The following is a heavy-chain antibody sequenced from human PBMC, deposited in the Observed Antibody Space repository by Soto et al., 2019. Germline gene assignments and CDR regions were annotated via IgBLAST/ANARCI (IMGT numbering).Heavy chain of an antibody. CDR1: GASITSYY. CDR3: AKDSPSYTTSPFYFDS. J-gene: IGHJ4*02. CDR2: VYARGAT. Sequence: SETLSLTCSVSGASITSYYWSWIRQSAGEGLQWIGRVYARGATNYNPSLKSRVTTSRDNSKNTLYLQMNSLRADDTAVFYCAKDSPSYTTSPFYFDSWGQGTLVTVSS. D-gene: IGHD2-2*02. V-gene: IGHV4-4*07.